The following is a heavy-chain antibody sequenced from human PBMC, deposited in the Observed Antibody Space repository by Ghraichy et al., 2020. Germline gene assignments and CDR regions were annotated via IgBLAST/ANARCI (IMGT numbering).Heavy chain of an antibody. CDR1: GASITSYY. J-gene: IGHJ4*02. CDR3: ARGPPHWYSIGWFSF. V-gene: IGHV4-59*01. Sequence: SETLSLTCTVPGASITSYYWSWIRQPPGKGLEWIGNIYSSGSTNYNPSLKTRVTISVDTSKNQVSLKLNSVTAADTAVYYCARGPPHWYSIGWFSFWGQGTLVTVSS. D-gene: IGHD6-19*01. CDR2: IYSSGST.